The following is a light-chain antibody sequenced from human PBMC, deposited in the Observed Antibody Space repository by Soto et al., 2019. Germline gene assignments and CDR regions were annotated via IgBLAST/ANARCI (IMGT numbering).Light chain of an antibody. CDR3: LQDGGYPIT. J-gene: IGKJ5*01. Sequence: IRVPDSTFAMSTCVVEGKSVALGASQGISNFLAWFQQKPGKVPKRLIYAASSLQSGVPSRFRGSGSGKEFTRTINSFQPEDFIIDYCLQDGGYPITVVKGTRLEIK. V-gene: IGKV1-17*03. CDR1: QGISNF. CDR2: AAS.